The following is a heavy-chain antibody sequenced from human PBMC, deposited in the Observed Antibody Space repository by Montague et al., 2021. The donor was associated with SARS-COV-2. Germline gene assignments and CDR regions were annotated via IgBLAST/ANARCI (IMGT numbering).Heavy chain of an antibody. CDR1: GFTFNNYG. CDR3: AKVTGVFWFGESRNV. Sequence: SLRLSCAATGFTFNNYGMHWVRQAPGKGLEWVAIISYEGSKRSYVDSVKGRFIISRDSSKKTLYLQMNNLRTEDTAVYYCAKVTGVFWFGESRNVWGQGTMVTVS. D-gene: IGHD3-10*01. V-gene: IGHV3-30*18. J-gene: IGHJ3*01. CDR2: ISYEGSKR.